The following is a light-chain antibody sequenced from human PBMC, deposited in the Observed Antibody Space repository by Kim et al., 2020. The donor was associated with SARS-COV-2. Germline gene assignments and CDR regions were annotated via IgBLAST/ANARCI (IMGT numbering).Light chain of an antibody. V-gene: IGLV2-14*01. J-gene: IGLJ1*01. CDR3: TSYTSSSTYV. CDR1: SSDVGGYNY. CDR2: DVS. Sequence: QSALTQPASVSGSPGQSITISCTGTSSDVGGYNYVSWSQQHPGKAPKVMIFDVSKRPSGVSNRFSGSKSGNTASLTISGLQAEDEADYYCTSYTSSSTYVCGTGTKVTVL.